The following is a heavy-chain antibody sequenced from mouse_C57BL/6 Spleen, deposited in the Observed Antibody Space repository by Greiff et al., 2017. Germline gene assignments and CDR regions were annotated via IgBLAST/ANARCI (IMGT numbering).Heavy chain of an antibody. V-gene: IGHV10-1*01. CDR3: VRHRGTTAVYYAMDY. Sequence: EVKLVESGGGLVQPKGSLKLSCAASGFSFNTYAMNWVRQAPGKGLEWVARIRSKSNNYATYYADSVKDRFTISRDDSESMLYLQMNNLKTEDTAMYYCVRHRGTTAVYYAMDYWGQGTSVTVSS. J-gene: IGHJ4*01. D-gene: IGHD3-2*01. CDR2: IRSKSNNYAT. CDR1: GFSFNTYA.